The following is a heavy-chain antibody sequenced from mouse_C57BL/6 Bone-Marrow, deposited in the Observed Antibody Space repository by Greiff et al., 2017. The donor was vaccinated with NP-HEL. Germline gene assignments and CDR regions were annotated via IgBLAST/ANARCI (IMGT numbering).Heavy chain of an antibody. CDR1: GYAFSSYW. CDR2: IYPGDGDT. D-gene: IGHD1-1*01. J-gene: IGHJ2*01. V-gene: IGHV1-80*01. Sequence: VKLMESGAELVKPGASVKISCKASGYAFSSYWMNWVKQRPGKGLEWIGQIYPGDGDTNYNGKFKGKATLTADKSSSTAYMQLSSLTSEDSAVYFCARETRITTVVATDYWGQGTTLTVSS. CDR3: ARETRITTVVATDY.